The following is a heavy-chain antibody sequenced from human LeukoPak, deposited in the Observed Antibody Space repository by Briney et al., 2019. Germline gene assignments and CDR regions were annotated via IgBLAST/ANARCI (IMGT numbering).Heavy chain of an antibody. D-gene: IGHD3-10*01. CDR3: ASRYGSGSHGFDF. CDR2: YYYGGST. V-gene: IGHV4-59*01. J-gene: IGHJ4*02. CDR1: GASISNYY. Sequence: SETLSLTCTVSGASISNYYWTWIRQPPGKGLEWIGYYYYGGSTEYNPSLKSRVTISVDTFKYQFSLKLSSVTAADTAVYYCASRYGSGSHGFDFWGQGTLVTVSS.